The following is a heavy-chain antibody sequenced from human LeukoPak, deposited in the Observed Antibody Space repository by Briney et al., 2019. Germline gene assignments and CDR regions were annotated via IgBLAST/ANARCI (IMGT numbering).Heavy chain of an antibody. CDR3: ATDQYYYDSSGYPRALYAFDI. CDR2: FDPEDGET. J-gene: IGHJ3*02. CDR1: GYTLTELS. V-gene: IGHV1-24*01. D-gene: IGHD3-22*01. Sequence: ASVKVSCKVSGYTLTELSMHWVRQAPAKGLEWMGGFDPEDGETIYAQKFQGRVTMTEDTSTDTAYMELSSLRSEDTAVYYCATDQYYYDSSGYPRALYAFDIWGQGTMVTVSS.